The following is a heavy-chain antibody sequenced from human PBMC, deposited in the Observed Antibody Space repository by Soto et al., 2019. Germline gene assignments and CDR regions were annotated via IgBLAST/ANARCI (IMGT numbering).Heavy chain of an antibody. V-gene: IGHV1-69*02. J-gene: IGHJ5*02. CDR2: IIPILGIA. D-gene: IGHD2-2*01. Sequence: SVKVSCKGSGGTLSSSTFVWVRQAPGQGLEWMGRIIPILGIANYAQKFQGRVTITADIFTSTAYMELSSLRSDDTAVYFCARGKHCSTSSCYSPNWFDPWGQGTLVTVSS. CDR3: ARGKHCSTSSCYSPNWFDP. CDR1: GGTLSSST.